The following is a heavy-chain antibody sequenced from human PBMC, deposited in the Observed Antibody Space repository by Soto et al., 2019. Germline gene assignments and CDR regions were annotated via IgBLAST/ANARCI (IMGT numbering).Heavy chain of an antibody. D-gene: IGHD5-18*01. J-gene: IGHJ1*01. CDR3: ARSKEEYSYGYGHFQH. CDR2: IIPIFGTA. Sequence: QVQLVQSGAEVKKPGSSVKVSCKASGGTFSSYAISWVRQAPGQGLEWMGGIIPIFGTANYAQKFQDRVTITADEPTSTASMELSSLRSEDTAAYSCARSKEEYSYGYGHFQHWGQGTLVTVSS. V-gene: IGHV1-69*12. CDR1: GGTFSSYA.